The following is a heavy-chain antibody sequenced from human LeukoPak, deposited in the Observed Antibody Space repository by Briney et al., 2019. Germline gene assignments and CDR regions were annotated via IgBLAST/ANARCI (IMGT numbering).Heavy chain of an antibody. CDR2: INPNSGGT. J-gene: IGHJ4*02. D-gene: IGHD3-9*01. Sequence: ASAKVSCKASGYTFTGYYMHWVRQAPGQGLEWMGWINPNSGGTNYAQKFQGRVTMTRDTSISTAYMELSRLRSDDTAVYYCARDGGITIFQTDWGQGTLVTVSS. CDR3: ARDGGITIFQTD. V-gene: IGHV1-2*02. CDR1: GYTFTGYY.